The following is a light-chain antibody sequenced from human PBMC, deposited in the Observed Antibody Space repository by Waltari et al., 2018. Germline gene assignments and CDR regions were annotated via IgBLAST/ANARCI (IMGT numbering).Light chain of an antibody. CDR2: DVS. Sequence: QSALTQPASVSGSPGQSITISCTGTSSDVGGYNYVSWFQQHPGKAPKLMIYDVSNRAAGVSGRFSGFQSGNAASLTISRLEAEDEADYYCCSYTSISSLVFGGGTKLTVL. V-gene: IGLV2-14*03. J-gene: IGLJ2*01. CDR3: CSYTSISSLV. CDR1: SSDVGGYNY.